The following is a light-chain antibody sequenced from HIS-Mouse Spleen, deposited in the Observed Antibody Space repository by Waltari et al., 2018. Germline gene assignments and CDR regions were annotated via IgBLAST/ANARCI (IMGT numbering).Light chain of an antibody. V-gene: IGLV2-8*01. CDR1: SSYVGVYNY. CDR2: EVS. CDR3: SSYAGSNNSLYV. J-gene: IGLJ1*01. Sequence: QSALTQPPSASGSPGQSVTTSCTGPSSYVGVYNYVPWYQQHPGKAPKLMIYEVSKRPSGVPDRFSGSKSGNTASLTVSGLQAEDEADYYCSSYAGSNNSLYVFGTGTKVTVL.